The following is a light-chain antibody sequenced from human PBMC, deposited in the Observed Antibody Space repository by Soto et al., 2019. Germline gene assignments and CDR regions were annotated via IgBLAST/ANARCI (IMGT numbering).Light chain of an antibody. CDR1: SGSVSTSYY. CDR2: STN. J-gene: IGLJ3*02. CDR3: VLYIGSGVKV. Sequence: QTVVTQEPSFSVSPGGTVTLTCGLSSGSVSTSYYPSWYQQTPGQAPRTLIYSTNTRSSGVPDRFSGSILGNKAALTITGAQADDESDYYCVLYIGSGVKVFGGGTKLTVL. V-gene: IGLV8-61*01.